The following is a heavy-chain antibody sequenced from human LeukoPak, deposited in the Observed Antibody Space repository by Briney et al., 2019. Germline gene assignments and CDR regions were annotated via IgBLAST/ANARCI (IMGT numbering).Heavy chain of an antibody. Sequence: NPGGSSRLSCAASGFTFSSYSMNWVRQAPGKGLEWVSSISTRSGDIYHAYSVKGRFTISRDNAKNSLYLQMNSLRAEDTAVYYCVREDSSGNFDYWGQGT. V-gene: IGHV3-21*01. J-gene: IGHJ4*02. CDR1: GFTFSSYS. CDR2: ISTRSGDI. CDR3: VREDSSGNFDY. D-gene: IGHD3-22*01.